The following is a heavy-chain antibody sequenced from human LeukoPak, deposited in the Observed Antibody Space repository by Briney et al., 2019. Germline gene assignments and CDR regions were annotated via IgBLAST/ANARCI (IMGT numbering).Heavy chain of an antibody. V-gene: IGHV3-48*01. CDR3: AAASAFSSSWRS. Sequence: GGSLRLSCAASGLTFSSYNMNWVRQAPGKGPEWVAYITASDTTKYYADSVKGRFTISRDNAKKSLFLQMNSLRAEDTAVYYCAAASAFSSSWRSWGQGTVVTVSS. CDR1: GLTFSSYN. D-gene: IGHD6-13*01. CDR2: ITASDTTK. J-gene: IGHJ5*02.